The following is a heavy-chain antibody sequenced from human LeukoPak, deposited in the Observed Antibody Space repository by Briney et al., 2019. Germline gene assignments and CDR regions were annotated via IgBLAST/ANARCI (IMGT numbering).Heavy chain of an antibody. Sequence: ASVKVSCKTSGYTFTSYGISWVRQAPGQGLEWMGWISAYNGNTNYAQNLQGRVTLTTDTSTSTAYMELRSLRSDDTAVYYCARGLGPYCSSTSCQNWFDPWGQGTLVTVSS. CDR3: ARGLGPYCSSTSCQNWFDP. CDR1: GYTFTSYG. V-gene: IGHV1-18*01. J-gene: IGHJ5*02. CDR2: ISAYNGNT. D-gene: IGHD2-2*01.